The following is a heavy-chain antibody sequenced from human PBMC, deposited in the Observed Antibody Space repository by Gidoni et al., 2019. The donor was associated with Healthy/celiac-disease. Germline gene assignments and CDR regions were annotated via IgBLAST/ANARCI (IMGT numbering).Heavy chain of an antibody. Sequence: QVQLVESGGGVVQPGRSLRLSCAAYGFTFSSYAMHWVRQAPGKGLEWVEVISYDGSNKYYADSVKGRFTISRDNSKNTLYLQMNSMRAEDTAVYYCARGFRKKGGSYPDAFDIWGQGTMVTVSS. CDR3: ARGFRKKGGSYPDAFDI. D-gene: IGHD1-26*01. V-gene: IGHV3-30-3*01. CDR1: GFTFSSYA. J-gene: IGHJ3*02. CDR2: ISYDGSNK.